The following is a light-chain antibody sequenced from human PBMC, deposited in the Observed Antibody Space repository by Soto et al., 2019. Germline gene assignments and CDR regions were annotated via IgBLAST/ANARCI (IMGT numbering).Light chain of an antibody. Sequence: DIQMTQSPSTLSASVGDRVTIACRASQSVGTWVAWYQQKPGKAPKLLIYDASSLQSGVPSRFSGRGSGTEFTLTISSLQPDDFATYYCQHFGTYSMYTFGQGTKVDIK. CDR2: DAS. CDR3: QHFGTYSMYT. CDR1: QSVGTW. J-gene: IGKJ2*01. V-gene: IGKV1-5*01.